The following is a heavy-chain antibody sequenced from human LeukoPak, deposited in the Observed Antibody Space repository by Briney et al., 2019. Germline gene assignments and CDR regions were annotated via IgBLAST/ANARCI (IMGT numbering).Heavy chain of an antibody. J-gene: IGHJ4*02. CDR1: GFTFSGYS. CDR3: VRDGEYSTGWYQY. Sequence: GGSLRLSCAASGFTFSGYSMNWVRQAPGKGLEWVSSISSTSTYISYADSVKGRFTISRDNAKNSLYLQMNSLRAEDTAVYYCVRDGEYSTGWYQYWGQGTLVTVSS. V-gene: IGHV3-21*01. CDR2: ISSTSTYI. D-gene: IGHD6-19*01.